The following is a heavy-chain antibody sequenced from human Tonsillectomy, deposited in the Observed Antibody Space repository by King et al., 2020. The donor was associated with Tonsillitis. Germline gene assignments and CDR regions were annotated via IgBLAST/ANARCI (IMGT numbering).Heavy chain of an antibody. V-gene: IGHV4-4*01. CDR2: VYHSGSV. J-gene: IGHJ6*02. D-gene: IGHD3-10*01. CDR3: ARAYYGAVNGLDA. CDR1: GDSLIDSNW. Sequence: QLQLQESGPGLVKPSGTLSLTCAVSGDSLIDSNWWTWVRQSPGKGLEWIGEVYHSGSVNCNPSLKSRVAISVDKSKNQFSLKLFSVTAADTAVYWCARAYYGAVNGLDAWGPGTTVTVSS.